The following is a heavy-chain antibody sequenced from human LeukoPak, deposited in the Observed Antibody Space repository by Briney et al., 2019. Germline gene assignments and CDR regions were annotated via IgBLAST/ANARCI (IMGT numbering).Heavy chain of an antibody. CDR1: GYTFTGYY. V-gene: IGHV1-2*02. Sequence: ASVKVSCKASGYTFTGYYMHWVRQAPGQGLEWMGWVNPNSGGTNYAQKFQGRVTMTRDTSISTAYMELSRLRSDDTAVYYCARERGSGWSTYYYYGMDVWGQGTTVTVSS. D-gene: IGHD6-19*01. CDR2: VNPNSGGT. J-gene: IGHJ6*02. CDR3: ARERGSGWSTYYYYGMDV.